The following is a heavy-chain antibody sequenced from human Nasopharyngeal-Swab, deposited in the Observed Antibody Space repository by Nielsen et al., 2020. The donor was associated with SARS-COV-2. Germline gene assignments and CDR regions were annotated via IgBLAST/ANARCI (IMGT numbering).Heavy chain of an antibody. V-gene: IGHV3-21*01. Sequence: WIRQPPGKGLEWVSSISSSSSYIYCADSVKGRFTISRDNAKNSLYLQMNSLRAEDTAVYYCAREDDFWSGSTDYYYYYYMDVWGKGTTVTVSS. J-gene: IGHJ6*03. CDR3: AREDDFWSGSTDYYYYYYMDV. D-gene: IGHD3-3*01. CDR2: ISSSSSYI.